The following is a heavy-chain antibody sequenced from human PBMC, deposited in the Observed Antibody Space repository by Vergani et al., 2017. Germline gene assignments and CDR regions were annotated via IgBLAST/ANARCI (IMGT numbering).Heavy chain of an antibody. CDR3: ARMAAVYYFDY. CDR2: IKQVGSEK. Sequence: EVQLVESGGGLVQPGGSLRLSCAASGFTFSSYWMSWVRQAPGKGLEWVANIKQVGSEKYYVDSVKGRFTISRDNAKNSLYLQMNILRAEDTAGYYCARMAAVYYFDYWGQGTLVTVSS. J-gene: IGHJ4*02. D-gene: IGHD5-24*01. V-gene: IGHV3-7*01. CDR1: GFTFSSYW.